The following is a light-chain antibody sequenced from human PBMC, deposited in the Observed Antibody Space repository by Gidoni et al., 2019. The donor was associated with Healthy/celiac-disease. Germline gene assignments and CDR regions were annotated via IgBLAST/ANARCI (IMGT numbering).Light chain of an antibody. CDR2: GAS. CDR1: QSGSSN. CDR3: QQYNNWPYT. J-gene: IGKJ2*01. V-gene: IGKV3-15*01. Sequence: EIVMTPSPATLSVSPGERATLSCRASQSGSSNFAWYQQKPGQAPRLLIYGASTRAPGIPARFSGSGSGTEFTLNISSLQSEDFAVYYCQQYNNWPYTFXXXTKMEIK.